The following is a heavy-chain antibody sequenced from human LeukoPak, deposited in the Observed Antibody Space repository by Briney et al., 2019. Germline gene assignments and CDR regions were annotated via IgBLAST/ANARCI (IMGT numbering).Heavy chain of an antibody. D-gene: IGHD4-23*01. J-gene: IGHJ5*02. CDR2: ISSSSYI. CDR3: AAPTGVT. Sequence: GGSLRLSCAASGFTFSSYSMSWVRQAPGKGLEWVSSISSSSYIYYADSVKGRFTISRDNAKNSLYLQMNSLRAEDTAVYYCAAPTGVTWGQGTLVTVSS. CDR1: GFTFSSYS. V-gene: IGHV3-21*01.